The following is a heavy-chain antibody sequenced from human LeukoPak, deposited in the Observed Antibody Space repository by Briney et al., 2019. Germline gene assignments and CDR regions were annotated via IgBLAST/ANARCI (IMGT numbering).Heavy chain of an antibody. V-gene: IGHV4-34*01. D-gene: IGHD3-3*01. J-gene: IGHJ3*02. CDR1: GGSFSGYY. CDR2: INHSGST. CDR3: ARGSPYDFWSGYWSFDI. Sequence: SETLSLTCAVYGGSFSGYYWSWIRQPPGKGLEWIGEINHSGSTNYNPSLKSRVTISVDTSKNQFSLKLSPVTAADTAVYYCARGSPYDFWSGYWSFDIWGQGTMVTVSS.